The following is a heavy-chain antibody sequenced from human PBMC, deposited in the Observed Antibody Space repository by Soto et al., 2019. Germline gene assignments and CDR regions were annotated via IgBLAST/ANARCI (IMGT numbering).Heavy chain of an antibody. CDR2: IYSDGAT. V-gene: IGHV4-4*07. CDR1: GGPISNYY. Sequence: SLTCNVSGGPISNYYWSWVRPPAGKGLEWVGRIYSDGATNYSPSLKSRVFMSLDMSGNQFSLQLNSVTAADTAVYYCSRVGCSNSNCQTRGMDVWGQGTTVTASS. D-gene: IGHD2-2*01. CDR3: SRVGCSNSNCQTRGMDV. J-gene: IGHJ6*02.